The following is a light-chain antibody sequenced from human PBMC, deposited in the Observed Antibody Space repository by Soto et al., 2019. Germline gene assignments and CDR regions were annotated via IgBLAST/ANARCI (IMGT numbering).Light chain of an antibody. J-gene: IGKJ1*01. Sequence: DSVRSQSPDSLTLSLGERATINCKSSQSVFSRFRNKNYLAWFQQKPGQPPKVLIYWASTRESGVPGRFSGSGSGTDFTLTISSLQAEDVAVYYCQQYLGIPRTFGQGTKVDIK. V-gene: IGKV4-1*01. CDR3: QQYLGIPRT. CDR1: QSVFSRFRNKNY. CDR2: WAS.